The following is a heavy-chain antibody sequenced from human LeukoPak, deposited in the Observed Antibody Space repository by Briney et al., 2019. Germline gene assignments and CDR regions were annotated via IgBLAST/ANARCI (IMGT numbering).Heavy chain of an antibody. CDR1: GGSILSTNW. V-gene: IGHV4-4*02. Sequence: SGTLSLTCAVSGGSILSTNWWSWVRQPPGKGLEWIGEVHLYGATNYNPSVEGRVTMSIDKSKNHLSLEVISVTAADTAMYYCTRGSGAFSPFGFWGQGTLVTVSS. CDR2: VHLYGAT. D-gene: IGHD3-3*01. J-gene: IGHJ4*02. CDR3: TRGSGAFSPFGF.